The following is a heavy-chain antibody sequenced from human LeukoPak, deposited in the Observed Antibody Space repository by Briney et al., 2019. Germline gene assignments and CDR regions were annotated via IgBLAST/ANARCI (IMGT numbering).Heavy chain of an antibody. J-gene: IGHJ4*02. Sequence: GGSLRLSCAASGFTFSLFGMHWVRQAPGKGLEWLAVTSYDGGEKYYADSVKGRFTISRDNSKNTLYLQMNSLKTEDTAVYYCARTREGTRYSGNLDYWGQGTLVTVSS. CDR3: ARTREGTRYSGNLDY. CDR1: GFTFSLFG. V-gene: IGHV3-30*03. D-gene: IGHD1-26*01. CDR2: TSYDGGEK.